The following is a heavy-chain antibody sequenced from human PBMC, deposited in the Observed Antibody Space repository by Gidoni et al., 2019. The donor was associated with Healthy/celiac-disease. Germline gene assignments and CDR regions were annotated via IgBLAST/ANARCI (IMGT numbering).Heavy chain of an antibody. CDR2: IYYSGST. CDR3: GCHYGSGSYAYYYYYYMDV. J-gene: IGHJ6*03. CDR1: GGSISSSSYY. D-gene: IGHD3-10*01. Sequence: QLPLQESGPGLVKPSETLSLTCTVSGGSISSSSYYWGWIRQPPGKGLEWIGSIYYSGSTYYNPSLKSRVTISVDTSKNQFSLKLSSVTAADTAVYYCGCHYGSGSYAYYYYYYMDVWGKGTTVTVSS. V-gene: IGHV4-39*01.